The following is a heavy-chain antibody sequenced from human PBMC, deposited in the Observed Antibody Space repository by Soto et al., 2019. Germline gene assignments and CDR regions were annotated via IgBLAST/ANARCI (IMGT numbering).Heavy chain of an antibody. CDR3: AKAVGYDSGHYFDY. Sequence: EVQLLESGGGLVQPRGSLRLSCAASGFTFSSYAMSWVRQAPGKGLEWVSAISGSGGSTYYADSVKGRFTISRDNSKNTLYLQLNSLRAEDTAVYYCAKAVGYDSGHYFDYWGQGTLVTVSS. CDR2: ISGSGGST. V-gene: IGHV3-23*01. D-gene: IGHD5-12*01. CDR1: GFTFSSYA. J-gene: IGHJ4*02.